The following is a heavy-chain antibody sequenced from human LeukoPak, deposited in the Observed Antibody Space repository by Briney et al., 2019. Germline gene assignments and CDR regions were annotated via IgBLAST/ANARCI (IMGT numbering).Heavy chain of an antibody. J-gene: IGHJ5*02. D-gene: IGHD1-26*01. CDR2: ISGSGANT. CDR1: GFTFSSYA. CDR3: SKHSGCFPINWFDP. Sequence: GASLRLSCAASGFTFSSYAMSWVRQAPGKGLEWVSAISGSGANTYYADSVKGRFTISGDNSKNTLYLQMNSLRAEDTAVYYWSKHSGCFPINWFDPWGQGTLVTVSS. V-gene: IGHV3-23*01.